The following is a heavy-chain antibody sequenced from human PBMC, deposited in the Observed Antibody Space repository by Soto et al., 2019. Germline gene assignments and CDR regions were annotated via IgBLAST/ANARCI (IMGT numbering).Heavy chain of an antibody. V-gene: IGHV4-30-4*01. CDR2: IYYSGST. CDR1: GGSISSGEYY. Sequence: SETMSLTGTISGGSISSGEYYWSWIRQPPAKGLEWIGYIYYSGSTYYNPSLKSRVTISVDTSKNQFSLKLSSVTAADTAVYYCARVEYDYYGSGSYYNYWGQGTLVTVSS. D-gene: IGHD3-10*01. CDR3: ARVEYDYYGSGSYYNY. J-gene: IGHJ4*02.